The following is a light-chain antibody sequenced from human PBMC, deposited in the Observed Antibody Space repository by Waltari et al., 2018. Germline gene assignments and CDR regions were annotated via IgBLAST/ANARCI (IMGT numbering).Light chain of an antibody. CDR3: SSWDGSLNGVV. CDR2: GNN. J-gene: IGLJ2*01. Sequence: QSVLTQPPSASATAGQRVTISCSGSGSNIGTNTVNWYQQVPGTAPKLVIYGNNQRPPGVPDRISGSKSGTPGSLAISGLQSEDEADYYCSSWDGSLNGVVFGGGTRLTVL. V-gene: IGLV1-44*01. CDR1: GSNIGTNT.